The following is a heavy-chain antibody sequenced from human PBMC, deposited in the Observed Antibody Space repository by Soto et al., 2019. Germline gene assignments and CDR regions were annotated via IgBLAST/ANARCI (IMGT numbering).Heavy chain of an antibody. CDR2: INPNSGGT. Sequence: ASVKVSCKASGYTFTGYYMHWVRQAPGQGLEWMGWINPNSGGTNYAQKFQGWVTMTRDTSISTAYMELSSLRSDDMAVYYCARGPFSSSWYGGLYYFDYWGQGTLVTVSS. CDR1: GYTFTGYY. J-gene: IGHJ4*02. V-gene: IGHV1-2*04. D-gene: IGHD6-13*01. CDR3: ARGPFSSSWYGGLYYFDY.